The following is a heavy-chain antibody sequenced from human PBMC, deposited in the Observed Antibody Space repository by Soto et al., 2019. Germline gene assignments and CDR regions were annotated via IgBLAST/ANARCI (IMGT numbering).Heavy chain of an antibody. CDR3: ARNYYENY. CDR1: GFTFSSYP. D-gene: IGHD3-22*01. CDR2: ISSDGTNK. J-gene: IGHJ4*02. Sequence: QVQLVESGGGVVQPGRSLRLSCAASGFTFSSYPMHWVRQAPGKGLEWLAVISSDGTNKNYADSVKGRFTISRDNSENTLFLQVNSLTSEDSAGYFCARNYYENYWGQGTLVTVSS. V-gene: IGHV3-30-3*01.